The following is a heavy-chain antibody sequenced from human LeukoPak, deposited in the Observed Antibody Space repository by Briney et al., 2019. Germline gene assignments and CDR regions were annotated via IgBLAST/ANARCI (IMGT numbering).Heavy chain of an antibody. CDR1: GYTFTSYD. Sequence: ASXKVSCKASGYTFTSYDINWVRQATGQGREGMGWMNPNSGNTGYAQKFQGRVTMTRNTSISTAYMELSSLRSEDTAVYYCARGRLPGIAVVIWFDPWGQGTLVTVSS. D-gene: IGHD6-19*01. CDR3: ARGRLPGIAVVIWFDP. J-gene: IGHJ5*02. V-gene: IGHV1-8*01. CDR2: MNPNSGNT.